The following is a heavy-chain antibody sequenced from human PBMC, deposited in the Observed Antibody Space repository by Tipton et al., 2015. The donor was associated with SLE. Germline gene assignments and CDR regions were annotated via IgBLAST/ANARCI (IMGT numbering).Heavy chain of an antibody. CDR3: ARDRGQRGAFDI. D-gene: IGHD6-25*01. Sequence: TLSLTCTVSGGSISSYYWSWIRQPPGKGLEWIGYIYYSGSTNYNPSLKSRVTISVDTSKNQFSLKLNSVTAADTAVYYCARDRGQRGAFDIWGQGTMVTVSS. CDR2: IYYSGST. V-gene: IGHV4-59*01. J-gene: IGHJ3*02. CDR1: GGSISSYY.